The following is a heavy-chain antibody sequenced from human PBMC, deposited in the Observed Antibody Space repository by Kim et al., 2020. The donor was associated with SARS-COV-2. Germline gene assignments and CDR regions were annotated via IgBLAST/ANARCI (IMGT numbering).Heavy chain of an antibody. V-gene: IGHV3-7*03. CDR1: GFTFSSYW. Sequence: GGSLRLSCAASGFTFSSYWMSWVRQAPGKGLEWVANIKQDGSEKYYVDSVKGRFTISRDNAKNSLYLQMNSLRAEDTAVYYCARDLMVYASNYYYYGMDVWGQGTTVTVSS. D-gene: IGHD2-8*01. CDR2: IKQDGSEK. CDR3: ARDLMVYASNYYYYGMDV. J-gene: IGHJ6*02.